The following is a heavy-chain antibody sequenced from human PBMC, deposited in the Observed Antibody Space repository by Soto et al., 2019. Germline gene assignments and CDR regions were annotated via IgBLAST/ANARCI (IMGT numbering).Heavy chain of an antibody. CDR1: GHTFISHY. V-gene: IGHV1-46*01. J-gene: IGHJ4*02. D-gene: IGHD2-15*01. CDR2: IDPSGGST. Sequence: AAVKVSCKAFGHTFISHYMHWVRQAPRQGLEWMGIIDPSGGSTSYAQKFEGRVTMTSDTSTSTVYMELSSVRSEDTAVYYCARGEVVLVVAATPPFDYWGQGTGVTVSS. CDR3: ARGEVVLVVAATPPFDY.